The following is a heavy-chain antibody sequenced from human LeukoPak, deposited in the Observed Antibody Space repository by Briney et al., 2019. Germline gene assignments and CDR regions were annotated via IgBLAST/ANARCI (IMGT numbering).Heavy chain of an antibody. CDR1: GYTLTELS. J-gene: IGHJ4*02. CDR3: ARDLYVYGGNSEVFPPGY. Sequence: GASVKVSCKVSGYTLTELSMHWVRQAPGKGLEWMGGFDPEDGETIYAQKFQGRVTMTEDTSTDTAYMELSSLRSEDTAVYYCARDLYVYGGNSEVFPPGYWDQGTLVTVSS. V-gene: IGHV1-24*01. CDR2: FDPEDGET. D-gene: IGHD4-23*01.